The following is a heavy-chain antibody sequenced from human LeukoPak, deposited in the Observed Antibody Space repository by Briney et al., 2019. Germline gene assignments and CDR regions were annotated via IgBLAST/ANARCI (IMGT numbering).Heavy chain of an antibody. V-gene: IGHV1-24*01. D-gene: IGHD3-22*01. CDR2: CDPEDGET. J-gene: IGHJ2*01. CDR1: GYTLTELS. CDR3: ATRVSSGSPAAYWYFDL. Sequence: SSVKVSCKFSGYTLTELSRHGVRQAPGKGGEWMGGCDPEDGETIYAQEFQGRVTMTEDTSTDTAYMELSSLRSEDTAVYYCATRVSSGSPAAYWYFDLWGRGTLVTVSS.